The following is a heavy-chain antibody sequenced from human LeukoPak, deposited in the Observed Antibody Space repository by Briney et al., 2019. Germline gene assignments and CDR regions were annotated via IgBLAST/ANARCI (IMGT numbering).Heavy chain of an antibody. Sequence: PGGSLRLSCAASGYTFGDYGMSWVRQAPGKGLEWVSGINWNGGSTGYADSVKDRFTISRDNAKNSLYLQMNSLRAEDTALYYCARGVFRYYYYYYMDVWGKGTTVTVSS. CDR2: INWNGGST. V-gene: IGHV3-20*04. CDR3: ARGVFRYYYYYYMDV. D-gene: IGHD3-10*02. J-gene: IGHJ6*03. CDR1: GYTFGDYG.